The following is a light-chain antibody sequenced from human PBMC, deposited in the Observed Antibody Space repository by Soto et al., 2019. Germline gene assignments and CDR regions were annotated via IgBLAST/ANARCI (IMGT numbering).Light chain of an antibody. CDR3: SSYTCSSPLV. Sequence: QSALTQPASVSGSPGQSITISCTGTSSDVGGYNYVSWYQQHPGKAPKLMIYEVSNRPSGVSNRFSGSKSGNTASLTISGLQAEYEADYYCSSYTCSSPLVFGTGTKLTVL. V-gene: IGLV2-14*01. CDR2: EVS. J-gene: IGLJ1*01. CDR1: SSDVGGYNY.